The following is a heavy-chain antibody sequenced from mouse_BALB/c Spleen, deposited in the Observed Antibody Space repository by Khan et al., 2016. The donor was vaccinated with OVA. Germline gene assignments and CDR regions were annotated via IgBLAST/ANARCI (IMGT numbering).Heavy chain of an antibody. CDR1: GYTFTTAG. V-gene: IGHV9-4*02. CDR2: INTHSGVP. CDR3: ARGGAAYYRNDGGAMDY. J-gene: IGHJ4*01. Sequence: QIQLVQSGPELKKPGETVRISCKASGYTFTTAGMQWVQKMPGKGLKWIGWINTHSGVPKYAEDFKGRFVFSLETSASTAYLQITNLKNEDTATYFCARGGAAYYRNDGGAMDYWGQGTSVTASS. D-gene: IGHD2-14*01.